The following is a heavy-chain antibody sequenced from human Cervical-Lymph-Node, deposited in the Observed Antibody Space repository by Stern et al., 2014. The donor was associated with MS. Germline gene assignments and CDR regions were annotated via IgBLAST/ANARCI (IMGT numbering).Heavy chain of an antibody. Sequence: VQLVESGADVKKPGASVKVSCKASGYSFTRSFVHWVRQAPGQGLEWLGIINPSTGRATYAERFQGRVTMAMDTSTSTVYMDLSSLRSEDTAVYFCARGGGSASWYFNPKFDLWGQGTLVAVSS. D-gene: IGHD6-13*01. CDR3: ARGGGSASWYFNPKFDL. V-gene: IGHV1-46*03. CDR1: GYSFTRSF. J-gene: IGHJ5*02. CDR2: INPSTGRA.